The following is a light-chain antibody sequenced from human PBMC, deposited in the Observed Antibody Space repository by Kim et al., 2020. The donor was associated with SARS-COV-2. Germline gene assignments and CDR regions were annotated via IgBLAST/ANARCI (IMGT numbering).Light chain of an antibody. CDR2: QDT. CDR1: KLGDKN. J-gene: IGLJ2*01. Sequence: SYELTQPPSVSVSPGQTASITCSGDKLGDKNASWYQQKPGQSPVLVIYQDTKRPSGIPERFSGSNSGNTATLTISGTQAMDEADYYCQAWASNTVVFGGGTQLTVL. V-gene: IGLV3-1*01. CDR3: QAWASNTVV.